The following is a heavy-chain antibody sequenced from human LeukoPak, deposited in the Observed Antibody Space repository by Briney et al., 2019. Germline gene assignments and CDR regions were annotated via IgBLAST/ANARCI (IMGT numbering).Heavy chain of an antibody. D-gene: IGHD3-22*01. CDR1: GFTFSSYE. J-gene: IGHJ4*02. CDR3: ASDSSGSYTEDY. Sequence: PGGSLRLSCAASGFTFSSYEMNWVRQAPGKGLEWVSYISSSGSTIYYADSVKGRFTISRDNAKNSLYLQMDSLRAEDTAVYYCASDSSGSYTEDYWGQGTLFTVSS. CDR2: ISSSGSTI. V-gene: IGHV3-48*03.